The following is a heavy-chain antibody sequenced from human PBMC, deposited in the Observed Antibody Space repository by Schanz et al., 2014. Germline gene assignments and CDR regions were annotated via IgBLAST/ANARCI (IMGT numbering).Heavy chain of an antibody. CDR2: ISPYNGNT. J-gene: IGHJ4*02. CDR3: ARGGYSSGWYDRDIAHFDY. Sequence: VQLEQSGAEVKKPGSSVKVSCKASGGTFSSFGINWVRQAPGQGLEWMGWISPYNGNTNYAQKVQGRVTMTTDTSTGTAYMELRSLRSDDTAVYYCARGGYSSGWYDRDIAHFDYWGQGTLVTVSS. V-gene: IGHV1-18*01. CDR1: GGTFSSFG. D-gene: IGHD6-19*01.